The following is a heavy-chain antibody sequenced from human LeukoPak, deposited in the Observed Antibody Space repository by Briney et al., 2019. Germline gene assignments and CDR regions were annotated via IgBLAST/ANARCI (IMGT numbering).Heavy chain of an antibody. CDR2: IYYSGST. CDR3: ARDSPRNYYDSSGFDY. Sequence: SETLSLTCTVSGGSISSSSYYWGWIRQPPGKGLEWIGSIYYSGSTYYNPSLKSRVTISVDTSKNQFSLKLSSVTAADTAVYYCARDSPRNYYDSSGFDYWGQGTLVTASS. V-gene: IGHV4-39*01. J-gene: IGHJ4*02. CDR1: GGSISSSSYY. D-gene: IGHD3-22*01.